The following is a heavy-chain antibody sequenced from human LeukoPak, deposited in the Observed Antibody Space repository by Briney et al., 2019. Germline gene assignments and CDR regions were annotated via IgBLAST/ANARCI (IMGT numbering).Heavy chain of an antibody. V-gene: IGHV3-23*01. J-gene: IGHJ4*02. D-gene: IGHD5-18*01. CDR1: GFTFSSYA. CDR2: ISGSGGST. CDR3: AKGLDSYGYYQFGY. Sequence: GGSLRLSCAASGFTFSSYAMSWVRQAPGKGLEWVSAISGSGGSTYYADFVKGRFTISRDNSKNTLYLQMNSLRAEDTAVYYCAKGLDSYGYYQFGYWGQGTLVTVSS.